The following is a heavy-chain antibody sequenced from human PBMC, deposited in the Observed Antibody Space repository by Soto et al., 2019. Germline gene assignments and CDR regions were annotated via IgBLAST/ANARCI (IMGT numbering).Heavy chain of an antibody. CDR3: ARSPQLLCSGGSCYSGSPFQH. V-gene: IGHV4-34*01. J-gene: IGHJ1*01. D-gene: IGHD2-15*01. Sequence: SETLSLTCAVFGGSFSDYHWSWIRQPPGKGLEWIGEINHRGGTNNNPSLKSRLTISVDTSKDQFSLKLNSVTAADTAVYYCARSPQLLCSGGSCYSGSPFQHWGQGTLVTVSS. CDR2: INHRGGT. CDR1: GGSFSDYH.